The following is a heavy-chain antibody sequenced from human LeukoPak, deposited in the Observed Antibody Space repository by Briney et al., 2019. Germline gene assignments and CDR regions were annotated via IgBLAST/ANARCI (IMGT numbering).Heavy chain of an antibody. D-gene: IGHD4-23*01. CDR2: IYYSGST. CDR3: ARASVVTPGVNWFDP. J-gene: IGHJ5*02. V-gene: IGHV4-59*01. Sequence: SETLSLTCTVSGGSISSYYWSWIRQPPGKGLEWIGYIYYSGSTNYNPSLKSRVTISVATSKTQFSLKLSSVTAADTAVDYCARASVVTPGVNWFDPWGQGTLVTVSS. CDR1: GGSISSYY.